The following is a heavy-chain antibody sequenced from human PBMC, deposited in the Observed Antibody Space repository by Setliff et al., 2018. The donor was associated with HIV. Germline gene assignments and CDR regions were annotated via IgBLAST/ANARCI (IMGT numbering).Heavy chain of an antibody. V-gene: IGHV3-13*01. CDR3: ARTAYYRDSSGYYSVAFDM. D-gene: IGHD3-22*01. J-gene: IGHJ3*02. CDR2: IGTAGDT. CDR1: GFTFVNHD. Sequence: RLSCAASGFTFVNHDIEWVRQAPGKGLEWVSHIGTAGDTYYLDPVKGRFTISREDARNSGYLQMNSLRDDDTAVYFCARTAYYRDSSGYYSVAFDMWGPGTMVTVSS.